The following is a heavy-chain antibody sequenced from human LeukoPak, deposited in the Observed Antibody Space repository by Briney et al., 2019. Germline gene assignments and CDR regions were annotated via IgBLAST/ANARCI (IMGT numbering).Heavy chain of an antibody. Sequence: ASVKVSCKASGGTFSSYAISWVRQAPGQGHEWMGRIIPIFGTANYAKKFQGRVTINPADSRSTAYMDPSSLRAEDTAVYYCARSVGGGGYDAFDIRGQGTMATVCS. CDR1: GGTFSSYA. V-gene: IGHV1-69*13. CDR3: ARSVGGGGYDAFDI. J-gene: IGHJ3*02. CDR2: IIPIFGTA. D-gene: IGHD6-19*01.